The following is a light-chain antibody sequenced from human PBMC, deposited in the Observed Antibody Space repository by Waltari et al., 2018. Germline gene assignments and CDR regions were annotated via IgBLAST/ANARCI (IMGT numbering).Light chain of an antibody. J-gene: IGLJ2*01. CDR2: GDS. CDR3: STWDSSLSAQV. Sequence: QSALTQEASVSGTVGQTVTLSCTGNSNNIGTFAVGWYQQISHGAPKTVMFGDSLPSGIPGRFSGSRSGTTASLTISGLQPEDEADYYCSTWDSSLSAQVFGGGTKLTVL. V-gene: IGLV1-36*01. CDR1: SNNIGTFA.